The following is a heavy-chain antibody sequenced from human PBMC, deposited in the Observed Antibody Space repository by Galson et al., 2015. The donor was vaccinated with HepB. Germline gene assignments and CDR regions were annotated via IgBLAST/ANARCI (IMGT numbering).Heavy chain of an antibody. J-gene: IGHJ4*02. V-gene: IGHV3-66*01. Sequence: LRLSCAASGFTVSSNYMSWVRQAPGKGLEWVSVIYSGGSTYYADSVKGRFTISRDNSKNTLYLQMNSLRAEDTAVYYCAREGAVAGTYYFDYWGQGTLVTVSS. D-gene: IGHD6-19*01. CDR3: AREGAVAGTYYFDY. CDR1: GFTVSSNY. CDR2: IYSGGST.